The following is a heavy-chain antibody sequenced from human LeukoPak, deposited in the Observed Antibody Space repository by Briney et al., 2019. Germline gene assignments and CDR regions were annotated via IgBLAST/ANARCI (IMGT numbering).Heavy chain of an antibody. CDR3: ARYCSGGSCCNTFDY. V-gene: IGHV1-2*02. CDR2: INPNSGGT. Sequence: ASVKVSCKASGYTFTGYYMHWVRQAPGQGLEWMGWINPNSGGTNYAQKFQGRVTMTRDTSISTAYMELSRLRSDDTAVYYCARYCSGGSCCNTFDYWGQGTLVTVSS. D-gene: IGHD2-15*01. J-gene: IGHJ4*02. CDR1: GYTFTGYY.